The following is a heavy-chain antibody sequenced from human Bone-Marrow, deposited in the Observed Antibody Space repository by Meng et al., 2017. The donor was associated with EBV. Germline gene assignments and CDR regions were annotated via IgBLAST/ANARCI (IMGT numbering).Heavy chain of an antibody. CDR1: GFTFSSYS. V-gene: IGHV3-21*01. Sequence: EVQLVESGGGLVTLGGSLRRSCAASGFTFSSYSMNWVRQAPGKGLEWVSSISSSSSYIYYADSVKGRFTISRDNAKNSLYLQMNSLRAEDTAVYYCARDEAPGGHSGSYYVWGQGTLVTVSS. J-gene: IGHJ4*02. CDR2: ISSSSSYI. D-gene: IGHD1-26*01. CDR3: ARDEAPGGHSGSYYV.